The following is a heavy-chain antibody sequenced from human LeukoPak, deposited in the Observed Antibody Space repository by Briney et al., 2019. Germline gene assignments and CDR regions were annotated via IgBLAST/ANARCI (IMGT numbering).Heavy chain of an antibody. Sequence: SETLSLTCAVYGGSFIGYYWSYIRQPPGKGLEWIGEINHSGSTNYNSSLKSRVTISVDTSKNQFSLKLSSVTAADTAVYYCARGHQVCSGGSCGDFDYWGQGTLVTVSS. CDR1: GGSFIGYY. V-gene: IGHV4-34*01. J-gene: IGHJ4*02. CDR3: ARGHQVCSGGSCGDFDY. CDR2: INHSGST. D-gene: IGHD2-15*01.